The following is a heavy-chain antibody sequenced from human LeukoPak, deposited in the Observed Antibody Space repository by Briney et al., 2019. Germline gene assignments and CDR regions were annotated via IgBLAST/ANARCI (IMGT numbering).Heavy chain of an antibody. CDR3: ARDRKEYYFDY. CDR2: ISYDGSNK. Sequence: GGSLRLSCAASGFTFSSYAMHRVREAPGKRLDRVEVISYDGSNKYYADSVKGRFTISRDNSNNTLYLQMNSLRAEDTAVYYCARDRKEYYFDYWGQGTLVTVSS. D-gene: IGHD1-14*01. CDR1: GFTFSSYA. V-gene: IGHV3-30*04. J-gene: IGHJ4*02.